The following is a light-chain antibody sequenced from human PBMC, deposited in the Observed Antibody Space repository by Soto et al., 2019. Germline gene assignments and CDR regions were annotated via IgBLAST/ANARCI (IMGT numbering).Light chain of an antibody. CDR1: QTISSW. Sequence: DIQMTQSPSTLSGSVGGRVTITCRASQTISSWLAWYQQKPGKAPKLLIYAASTLQSGVPSRFSGSGSGTDFTLTISRLEPEDFAVYYCQQYGSSPTFGQGTKVDIK. CDR2: AAS. CDR3: QQYGSSPT. J-gene: IGKJ1*01. V-gene: IGKV1-5*01.